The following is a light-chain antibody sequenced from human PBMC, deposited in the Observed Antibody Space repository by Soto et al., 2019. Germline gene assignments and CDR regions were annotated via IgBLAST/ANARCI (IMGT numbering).Light chain of an antibody. J-gene: IGLJ2*01. CDR2: DVS. CDR3: SSYTSSSTLL. Sequence: QSALTQPASVSGSPGQSITISCTGTSSDVGTYNYVSWYQHHPGKAPKLMIYDVSNRPSGVSNRFSGSKSGNTASLTISGXXXXXXXDYYCSSYTSSSTLLFGGGTQL. V-gene: IGLV2-14*03. CDR1: SSDVGTYNY.